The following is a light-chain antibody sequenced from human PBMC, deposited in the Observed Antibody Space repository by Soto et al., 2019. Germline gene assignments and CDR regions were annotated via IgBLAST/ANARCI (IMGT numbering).Light chain of an antibody. CDR1: QSVSSN. CDR2: GAS. V-gene: IGKV3-15*01. CDR3: QQRSNWPTIT. Sequence: DILMTQSPATLSVSPGERATLSCRASQSVSSNLAWYQQKPGQAPRLLIYGASTRATGIPARFSGSGSGTDFTLTISSLEPEDFAVYYCQQRSNWPTITFGQGTRLEIK. J-gene: IGKJ5*01.